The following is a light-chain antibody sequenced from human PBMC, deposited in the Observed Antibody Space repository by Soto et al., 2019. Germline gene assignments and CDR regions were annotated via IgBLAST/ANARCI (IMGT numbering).Light chain of an antibody. J-gene: IGLJ2*01. CDR2: DDS. Sequence: SYELTQPPSVSVAPGQTARITCGGNNIGSKSVHWYQQKPGQAPVLVVYDDSDLPSGIPERFSGSNSGNTATLTISRVEAGDEADYYCQVWDSSSDRVFGGGTKLTVL. CDR3: QVWDSSSDRV. V-gene: IGLV3-21*02. CDR1: NIGSKS.